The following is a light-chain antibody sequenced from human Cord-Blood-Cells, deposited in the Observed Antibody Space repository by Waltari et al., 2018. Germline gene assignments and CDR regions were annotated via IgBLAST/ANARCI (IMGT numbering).Light chain of an antibody. CDR1: QDISNY. Sequence: DIQLTQSPSSLSASVGDRVTITSQASQDISNYLNWYQQKPGKAPKLLNYDASNLETGVPSRFSGSGSGTDFTFTISSLQPEDIATYYCQQGLTFGGGTKVEIK. V-gene: IGKV1-33*01. CDR2: DAS. CDR3: QQGLT. J-gene: IGKJ4*01.